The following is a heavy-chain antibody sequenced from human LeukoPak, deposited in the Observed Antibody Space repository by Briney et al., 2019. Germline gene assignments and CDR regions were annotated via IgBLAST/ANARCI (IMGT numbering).Heavy chain of an antibody. D-gene: IGHD6-19*01. CDR2: ISSSSSYI. CDR1: GFTFSSYS. V-gene: IGHV3-21*01. Sequence: GGSLRLSCAASGFTFSSYSMNWVRQAPGKGLEGVSSISSSSSYIYYADSVKGRFTISRDNAKNSLYLQMNSLRAEDTAVYYCARDVRAVAGLLDYWGQGTLVTVSS. CDR3: ARDVRAVAGLLDY. J-gene: IGHJ4*02.